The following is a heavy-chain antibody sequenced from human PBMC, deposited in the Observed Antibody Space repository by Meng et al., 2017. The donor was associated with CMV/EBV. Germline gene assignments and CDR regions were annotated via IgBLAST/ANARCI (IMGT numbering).Heavy chain of an antibody. J-gene: IGHJ4*02. D-gene: IGHD2-2*01. V-gene: IGHV4-39*07. CDR1: GGSISSSSYY. CDR3: ARVRETDIVVVPAANFDY. Sequence: SETLSLTCTVSGGSISSSSYYWGWIRQPPGKGLEWIGSIYYSGSTYYNPSLKSRVTISVDTSRNQFSLKLSSVTAADTAVYYCARVRETDIVVVPAANFDYWGQGTLVTVS. CDR2: IYYSGST.